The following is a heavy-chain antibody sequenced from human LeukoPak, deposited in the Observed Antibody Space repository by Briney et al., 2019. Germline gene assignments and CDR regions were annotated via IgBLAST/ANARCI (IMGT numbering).Heavy chain of an antibody. CDR2: INHSGST. CDR1: GGSFSGYY. CDR3: ARVGSIAARHFDY. J-gene: IGHJ4*02. V-gene: IGHV4-34*01. D-gene: IGHD6-6*01. Sequence: SETLTLNCAVYGGSFSGYYWSWIRQPPGKGPEWIGEINHSGSTNHNPSLKSRVTISVDTSKNQFSLKLSSVTAADTAVYYCARVGSIAARHFDYWGQGTLVTVSS.